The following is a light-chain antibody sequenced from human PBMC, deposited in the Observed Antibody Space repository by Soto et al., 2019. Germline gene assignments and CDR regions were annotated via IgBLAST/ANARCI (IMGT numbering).Light chain of an antibody. CDR3: QQYNNYPWT. Sequence: DIQMTQSPSTLSASVGDRVTITCRASQSISSWLAWYQQKPGKAPKLLIYKASSLESGVPSRFSGSGSGTEFTLTISSLQPDVFATYYCQQYNNYPWTFRQGTKVEIK. V-gene: IGKV1-5*03. J-gene: IGKJ1*01. CDR1: QSISSW. CDR2: KAS.